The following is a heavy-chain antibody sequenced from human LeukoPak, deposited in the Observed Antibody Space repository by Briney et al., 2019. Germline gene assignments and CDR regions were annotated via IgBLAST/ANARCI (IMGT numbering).Heavy chain of an antibody. CDR1: GFTFSSHH. Sequence: QAGGSLRLSCVASGFTFSSHHMNWVRQTPGKGLESVATIKPDGSEKYYVDSVKGRFTISRDNAKSSLYLQMNSLRAEDTVVYFCARMSSYCDYWGQGTLVTVSS. D-gene: IGHD2-2*01. V-gene: IGHV3-7*01. CDR2: IKPDGSEK. J-gene: IGHJ4*02. CDR3: ARMSSYCDY.